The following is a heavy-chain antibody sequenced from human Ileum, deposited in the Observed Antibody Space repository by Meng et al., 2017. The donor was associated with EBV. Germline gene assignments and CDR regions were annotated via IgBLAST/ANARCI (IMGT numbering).Heavy chain of an antibody. D-gene: IGHD5-18*01. V-gene: IGHV1-69*01. J-gene: IGHJ4*02. Sequence: QVQGEQSGAGVEKPWASVKVSCKASGGSFRNSAISWVRQAPGQGLEWVGGIIPMFGAPDYAQRFQDRVTITADESTSTVYMELNSLRSEDTAVYYCARESGRGYSSDYWGQGTLVTVSS. CDR3: ARESGRGYSSDY. CDR1: GGSFRNSA. CDR2: IIPMFGAP.